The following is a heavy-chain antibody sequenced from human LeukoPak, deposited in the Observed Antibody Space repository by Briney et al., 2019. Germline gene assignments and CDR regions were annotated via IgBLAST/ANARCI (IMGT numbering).Heavy chain of an antibody. CDR3: ARVDATMVVDY. V-gene: IGHV1-46*01. CDR2: INTSGGST. Sequence: ASVKVSCKASGYTFTSYYMHWVRQAPGQGLEWMGLINTSGGSTSYAQKFQGRVTMTRDTSTSTVYMELSSLRSEDTAVYYCARVDATMVVDYWGQGTLVTVSS. J-gene: IGHJ4*02. D-gene: IGHD4-23*01. CDR1: GYTFTSYY.